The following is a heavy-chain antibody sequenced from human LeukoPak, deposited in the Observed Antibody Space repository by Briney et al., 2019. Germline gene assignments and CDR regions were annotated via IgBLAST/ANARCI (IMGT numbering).Heavy chain of an antibody. J-gene: IGHJ3*02. D-gene: IGHD3-3*01. CDR3: ARDRDFWSGYYTLHDAFDI. V-gene: IGHV4-61*02. Sequence: SQTLSLTCTVSGGSISSGSYYWSWIRQPAGKGLEWIGRIYTSGSTNYKPSLKSRVTMSVDTSKNQFSLKLSSVTAADTAVYYCARDRDFWSGYYTLHDAFDIWGQGTMVTVSS. CDR1: GGSISSGSYY. CDR2: IYTSGST.